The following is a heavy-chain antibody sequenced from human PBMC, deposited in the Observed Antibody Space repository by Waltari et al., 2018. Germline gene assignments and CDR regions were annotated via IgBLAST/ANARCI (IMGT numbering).Heavy chain of an antibody. V-gene: IGHV4-34*01. Sequence: QVQLQQWGAGLLKPSETLSLTCAVYGGSFSGYYWSWISQPPGKGLEWIGEINHSGSTNYNPSLKGRVTISVDTSKNQFSLKLSSVTAADTAVYYCARGVYGSGSYYPYYYYYTDVWGKGTTVTVSS. CDR3: ARGVYGSGSYYPYYYYYTDV. D-gene: IGHD3-10*01. CDR1: GGSFSGYY. J-gene: IGHJ6*03. CDR2: INHSGST.